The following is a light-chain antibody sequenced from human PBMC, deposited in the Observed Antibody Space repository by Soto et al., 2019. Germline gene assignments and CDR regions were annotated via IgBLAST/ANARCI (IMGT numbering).Light chain of an antibody. J-gene: IGLJ1*01. CDR3: TSYTTSNPYV. CDR2: EVT. V-gene: IGLV2-18*02. Sequence: QSALTQPPSVSGSPGQSVTIYCTGSSSDVGSFSRVSWYQQPPGTAPKLIIYEVTYRPSGVPDRFSGSKSGNTASLTISGLLAEDEADYYCTSYTTSNPYVFGTGTKLTVL. CDR1: SSDVGSFSR.